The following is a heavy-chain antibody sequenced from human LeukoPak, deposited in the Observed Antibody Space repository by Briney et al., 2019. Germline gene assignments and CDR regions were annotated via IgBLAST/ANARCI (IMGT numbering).Heavy chain of an antibody. J-gene: IGHJ6*04. V-gene: IGHV3-7*03. CDR3: AGGNAMDV. Sequence: TGGSLRLSCAVSGFPFSNSWMYWVCQAPGKGLEGVANIKKDGSGISYVESVKGRFIISRDNSRNSLYLQMNSLKVEDTAVYFCAGGNAMDVWGKGTAVTVYS. CDR1: GFPFSNSW. CDR2: IKKDGSGI.